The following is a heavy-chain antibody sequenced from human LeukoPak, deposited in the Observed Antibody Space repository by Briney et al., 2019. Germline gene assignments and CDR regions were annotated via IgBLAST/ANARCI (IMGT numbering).Heavy chain of an antibody. CDR1: GFTFSSYW. Sequence: GGSLRLSCAASGFTFSSYWMHWVRQAPGKGLVWVSRINSDGSSTSYADSVKGRFTISRDNAKNTLYLQMNSLRAEDTAVYYCARGIRFLEWEPYYMDVWGKGTTVTVSS. CDR2: INSDGSST. D-gene: IGHD3-3*01. J-gene: IGHJ6*03. V-gene: IGHV3-74*01. CDR3: ARGIRFLEWEPYYMDV.